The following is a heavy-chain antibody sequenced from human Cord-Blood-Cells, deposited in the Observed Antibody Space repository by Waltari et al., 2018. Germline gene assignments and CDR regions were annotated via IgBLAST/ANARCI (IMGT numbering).Heavy chain of an antibody. J-gene: IGHJ4*02. D-gene: IGHD2-15*01. V-gene: IGHV3-33*01. CDR3: ARDRIGQFDY. CDR1: GFTFSSYG. CDR2: IWYDGSNK. Sequence: QVQLVESGGGVVQPGRSLRLSCAASGFTFSSYGMPWVRQAPGKGLEWVAVIWYDGSNKYYADSVKGRFTISRDNSKNTLYLQMNSLRAEDTAVYYCARDRIGQFDYWGQGTLVTVSS.